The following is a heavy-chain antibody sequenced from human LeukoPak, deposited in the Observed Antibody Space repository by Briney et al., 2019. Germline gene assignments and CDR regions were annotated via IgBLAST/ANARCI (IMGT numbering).Heavy chain of an antibody. D-gene: IGHD1-26*01. V-gene: IGHV3-53*01. CDR2: IYSGGST. J-gene: IGHJ4*02. CDR1: GFTVSSNY. CDR3: AREVPSGSYGY. Sequence: GGSLRLSCAASGFTVSSNYMNWVRQAPGKGLEWVSVIYSGGSTYYADSVKGRFTISRDNSKNTVYLQMKSVRAEDTAVYYCAREVPSGSYGYWGQGTLVTVSS.